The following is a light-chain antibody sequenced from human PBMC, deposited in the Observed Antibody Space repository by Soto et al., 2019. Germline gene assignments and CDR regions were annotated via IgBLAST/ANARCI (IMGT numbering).Light chain of an antibody. Sequence: TQSPGTRSLSPGERATLSCRASQTISSWLAWYQQKPGKAPKLLIYKASTLKSGVPSRFSGSGSGTEFTLTISSLQPDDFATYYCQHYNSYSEAFGQGTKVDIK. V-gene: IGKV1-5*03. CDR3: QHYNSYSEA. CDR2: KAS. J-gene: IGKJ1*01. CDR1: QTISSW.